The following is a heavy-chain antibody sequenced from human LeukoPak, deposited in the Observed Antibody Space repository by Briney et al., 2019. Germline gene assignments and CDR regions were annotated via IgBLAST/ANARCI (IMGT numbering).Heavy chain of an antibody. J-gene: IGHJ3*02. Sequence: SETLSLTCAVYGGSFSDYYWRWIRQPPGKGLEWIGEINHSGSANYNPSLKSRVTMSVDTSKNQFSLKLSSVTAADTAVYYCARLYQLPAFDIWGQGTMVTVSS. CDR3: ARLYQLPAFDI. D-gene: IGHD2-2*01. CDR2: INHSGSA. CDR1: GGSFSDYY. V-gene: IGHV4-34*01.